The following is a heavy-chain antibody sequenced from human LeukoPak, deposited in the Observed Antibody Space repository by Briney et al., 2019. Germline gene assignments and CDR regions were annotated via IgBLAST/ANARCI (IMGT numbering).Heavy chain of an antibody. CDR3: ARDGEACSSTSCSDWFDP. CDR1: GDTFTGYY. J-gene: IGHJ5*02. D-gene: IGHD2-2*01. CDR2: INPNSGGT. V-gene: IGHV1-2*02. Sequence: ASVKVSCKASGDTFTGYYMHWVRQAPGQGLEWMGWINPNSGGTDYAQKFQGRVTMTRDTSISTAYMELSRLRSDDTAVYYCARDGEACSSTSCSDWFDPWGQGTLVTVSS.